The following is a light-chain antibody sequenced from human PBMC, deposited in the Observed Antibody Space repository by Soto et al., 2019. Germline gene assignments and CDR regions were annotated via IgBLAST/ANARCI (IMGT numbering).Light chain of an antibody. J-gene: IGLJ1*01. CDR3: NSYTTRSTYV. CDR1: SSDVGGYNS. V-gene: IGLV2-14*03. Sequence: QSVLTQPASVSGSPGQSITISCTGTSSDVGGYNSVSWYQHHPGKAPKLMIFDVSYRSSGVSSRFSGSKSDSTASLTISGLQAEDEADYYCNSYTTRSTYVFGTGTKVTVL. CDR2: DVS.